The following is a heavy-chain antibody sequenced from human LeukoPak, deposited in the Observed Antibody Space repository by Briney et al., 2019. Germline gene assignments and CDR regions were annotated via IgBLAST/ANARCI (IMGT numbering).Heavy chain of an antibody. J-gene: IGHJ3*02. V-gene: IGHV3-23*01. CDR2: TSGTGGGT. Sequence: GGSLRLSCAASGFTFSSYAMSWVRQAPGKGLEWVSGTSGTGGGTYYADSVKGRFTISRDNSKNTLYLQMNSLRAEDTALYYCAKRRIVGTTRDAFDIWGQGTMVTVSS. CDR3: AKRRIVGTTRDAFDI. CDR1: GFTFSSYA. D-gene: IGHD1-26*01.